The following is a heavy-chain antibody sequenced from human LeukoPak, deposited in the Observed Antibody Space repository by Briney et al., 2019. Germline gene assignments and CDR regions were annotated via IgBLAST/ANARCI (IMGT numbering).Heavy chain of an antibody. V-gene: IGHV3-23*01. Sequence: PGGSLRLSCELSGFTFSTEAMTSGRQAPGRGLEWVSSISDSSRTTYYADSVQGRFTISRDNSRNTVYLQMNSLRVEDTAFYYCAKKLGFIPQFDYWSQGTLVAVSS. CDR1: GFTFSTEA. CDR2: ISDSSRTT. D-gene: IGHD6-13*01. CDR3: AKKLGFIPQFDY. J-gene: IGHJ4*02.